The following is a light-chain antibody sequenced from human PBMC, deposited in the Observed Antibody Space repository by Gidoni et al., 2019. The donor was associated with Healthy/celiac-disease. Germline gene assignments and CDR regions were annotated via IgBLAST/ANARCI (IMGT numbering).Light chain of an antibody. CDR2: VGT. CDR3: MQALRTRLT. Sequence: DIVMTQSPPSLPVTPGEPASIPCRSSQSLLHSNRYNYLGWYLQKPGQSPQLLIYVGTNRASRVPDRIGGRGSGADITLKSSRVEAEDVGVYYCMQALRTRLTFGGGTKVEIK. CDR1: QSLLHSNRYNY. V-gene: IGKV2-28*01. J-gene: IGKJ4*01.